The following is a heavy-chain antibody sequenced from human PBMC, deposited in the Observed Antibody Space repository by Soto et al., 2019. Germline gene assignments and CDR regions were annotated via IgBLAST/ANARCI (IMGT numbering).Heavy chain of an antibody. V-gene: IGHV3-23*01. D-gene: IGHD1-26*01. CDR3: AKPYSGSSIDDY. CDR2: VSIGGST. J-gene: IGHJ4*02. Sequence: PGGSLRLSCAASGFTFSSYAMGWVRQGPGKGLEWVAVVSIGGSTHYADSVRGRFTISRDNSKNTLYLQMNSLRAEDTAVYYCAKPYSGSSIDDYWGQGTLVTVSS. CDR1: GFTFSSYA.